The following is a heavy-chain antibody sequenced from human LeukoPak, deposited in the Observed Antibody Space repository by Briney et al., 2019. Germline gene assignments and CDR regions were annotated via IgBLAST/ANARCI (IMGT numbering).Heavy chain of an antibody. CDR1: GGSFSGYY. Sequence: SETLSLTCAVYGGSFSGYYWTWIRQPPGKGLEWIADIFHTGSANYNPSLKSRVTISVDTSKNQFSLKLSSVTAADTAVYYCARGRKKNSSASEKKFSSYYYMDVWGEGTTVTVSS. V-gene: IGHV4-34*01. CDR3: ARGRKKNSSASEKKFSSYYYMDV. CDR2: IFHTGSA. J-gene: IGHJ6*03. D-gene: IGHD6-19*01.